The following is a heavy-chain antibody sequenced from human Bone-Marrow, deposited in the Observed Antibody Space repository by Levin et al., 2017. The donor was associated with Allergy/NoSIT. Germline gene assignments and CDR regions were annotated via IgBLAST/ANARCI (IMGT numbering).Heavy chain of an antibody. V-gene: IGHV3-30*04. Sequence: GESLKISCAASGFTFSPYAMHWVRQAPGKGLEWVAVISYDGKNEDYADSVKGRFTISRDDSTSTLFLQMNSLKPEDTSIYYCARDGWSKWMRGEFCSSSTCRHLVTTIAYYLDYWGQGTLVTVSS. CDR1: GFTFSPYA. CDR2: ISYDGKNE. J-gene: IGHJ4*02. D-gene: IGHD5-12*01. CDR3: ARDGWSKWMRGEFCSSSTCRHLVTTIAYYLDY.